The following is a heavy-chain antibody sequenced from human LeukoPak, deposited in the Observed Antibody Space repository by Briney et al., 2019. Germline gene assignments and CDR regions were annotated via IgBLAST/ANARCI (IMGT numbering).Heavy chain of an antibody. D-gene: IGHD2-8*01. J-gene: IGHJ6*02. Sequence: SLSLYCAASGFTFCSFAMLWLGPAPGKGLVGVAVISYDESNQYYADYVTGPFTISRDNSKNTLHLQMNSLRAEDTAVYYCARSEMVYAYYYYGMDVWGQGTTVTVSS. V-gene: IGHV3-30-3*01. CDR2: ISYDESNQ. CDR1: GFTFCSFA. CDR3: ARSEMVYAYYYYGMDV.